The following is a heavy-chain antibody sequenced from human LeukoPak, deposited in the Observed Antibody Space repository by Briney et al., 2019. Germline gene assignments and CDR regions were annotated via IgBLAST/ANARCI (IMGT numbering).Heavy chain of an antibody. J-gene: IGHJ4*02. D-gene: IGHD5-24*01. Sequence: GGSLRLSWAASGFTVSSNYMSWVRQAPGKGMEWVSVIYSGGSTYYADSVKGRFTISRDNSKNTLYLQMNSLRAEDTAVYYCARSLRDGPGDFDYWGQGTLVTVSS. CDR1: GFTVSSNY. CDR3: ARSLRDGPGDFDY. V-gene: IGHV3-66*01. CDR2: IYSGGST.